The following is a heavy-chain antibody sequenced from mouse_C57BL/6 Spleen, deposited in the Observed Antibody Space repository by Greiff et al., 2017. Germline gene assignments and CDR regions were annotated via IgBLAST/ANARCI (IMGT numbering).Heavy chain of an antibody. D-gene: IGHD1-1*01. J-gene: IGHJ4*01. CDR1: GYTFTGYW. Sequence: VQLQQSGAELMKPGASVKLSCKATGYTFTGYWIEWVKQRPGHGLEWIGEILPGSGSTNYNEKFKGKATFTADTSSNTAYMQLSSLTTEDSAIYYCARSGITTVVEEDAMDYWGQGTSVTVSS. CDR3: ARSGITTVVEEDAMDY. V-gene: IGHV1-9*01. CDR2: ILPGSGST.